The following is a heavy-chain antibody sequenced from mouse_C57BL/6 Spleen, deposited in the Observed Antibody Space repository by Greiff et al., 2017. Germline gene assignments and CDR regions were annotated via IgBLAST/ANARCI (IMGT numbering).Heavy chain of an antibody. CDR2: INPNNGGT. D-gene: IGHD1-1*01. CDR1: GYTFTDYN. J-gene: IGHJ4*01. Sequence: EVKLMESGPELVKPGASVKMSCKASGYTFTDYNMHWVKQSNGKSLEWIGYINPNNGGTSYNQKFKGKATLTVNKSSSTAYMELRSLTSEDSAVYYCAREILLRSYAMDYWGQGTSVTVSS. CDR3: AREILLRSYAMDY. V-gene: IGHV1-22*01.